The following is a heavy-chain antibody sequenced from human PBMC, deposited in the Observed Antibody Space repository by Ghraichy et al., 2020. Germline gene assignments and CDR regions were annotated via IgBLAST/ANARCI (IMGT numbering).Heavy chain of an antibody. Sequence: GGSLRLSCAASGFTFSSYAMSWVRQAPGKGLEWVSAISGSGGSTYYADSVKGRFTISRDNSKNTLYLQMNSLRAEDTAVYYCAKDLGDYGTYYYYYGMDVWGQGTTVTVSS. CDR2: ISGSGGST. V-gene: IGHV3-23*01. CDR1: GFTFSSYA. D-gene: IGHD4-17*01. CDR3: AKDLGDYGTYYYYYGMDV. J-gene: IGHJ6*02.